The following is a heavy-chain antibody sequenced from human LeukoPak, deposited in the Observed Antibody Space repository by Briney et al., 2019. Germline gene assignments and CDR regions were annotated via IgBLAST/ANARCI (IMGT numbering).Heavy chain of an antibody. J-gene: IGHJ5*02. V-gene: IGHV1-69*05. CDR3: ARDRDGYNAGNWFDP. Sequence: SGKVSSKASVGTFASSAIGWVRQATGQGLEWMGWIIPIFGTANYAQKFQDRATITTDESTSTDYMELISLRSEDTAVYYCARDRDGYNAGNWFDPWGQGTLVTVSS. D-gene: IGHD5-24*01. CDR2: IIPIFGTA. CDR1: VGTFASSA.